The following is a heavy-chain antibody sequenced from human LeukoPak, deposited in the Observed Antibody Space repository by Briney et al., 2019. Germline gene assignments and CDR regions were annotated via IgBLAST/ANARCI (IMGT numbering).Heavy chain of an antibody. Sequence: PGGSLRLSCAASGFTFSSYSMNWVRQAPGKGLEWVSSISSRSSYIYYADSVKGRFTISRDNAKNSLYLQMNSLRAEDTAVYYCAREWGYYDSSGFDYWGQGTLVTVSS. D-gene: IGHD3-22*01. CDR2: ISSRSSYI. CDR1: GFTFSSYS. J-gene: IGHJ4*02. V-gene: IGHV3-21*01. CDR3: AREWGYYDSSGFDY.